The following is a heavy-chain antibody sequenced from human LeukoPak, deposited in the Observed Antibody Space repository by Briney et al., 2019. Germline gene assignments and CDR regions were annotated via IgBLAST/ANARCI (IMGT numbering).Heavy chain of an antibody. D-gene: IGHD6-6*01. CDR2: ISYDGSNK. CDR1: GFTFSSYG. V-gene: IGHV3-30*18. Sequence: GRSLRLSCAASGFTFSSYGMHWVRQAPGKGLEWVAVISYDGSNKYYADSVKGRFTISRDNSKNTLYLQMNSLRAEDTAVYYCAKDQVKSVVIAARPYYYYGMDVWGQGTTVTVSS. CDR3: AKDQVKSVVIAARPYYYYGMDV. J-gene: IGHJ6*02.